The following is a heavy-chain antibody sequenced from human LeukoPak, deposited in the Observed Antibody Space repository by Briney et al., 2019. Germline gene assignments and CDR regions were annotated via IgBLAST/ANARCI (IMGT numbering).Heavy chain of an antibody. D-gene: IGHD3-10*01. J-gene: IGHJ5*02. CDR2: IIPIFGIA. V-gene: IGHV1-69*04. Sequence: GSSVKVSCTASGGTFSSYAISWVRQAPGQGLEWMGRIIPIFGIANYAQKFQGRVTITADKSTSTAYMELSSLRSEDTAVYYCARDVLPRGFDPWGQGTLVTVSS. CDR1: GGTFSSYA. CDR3: ARDVLPRGFDP.